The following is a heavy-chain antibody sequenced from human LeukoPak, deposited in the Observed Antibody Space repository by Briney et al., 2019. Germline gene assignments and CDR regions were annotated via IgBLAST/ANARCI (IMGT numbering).Heavy chain of an antibody. J-gene: IGHJ3*02. CDR2: IIPIFGTA. CDR1: GGTFSSYA. V-gene: IGHV1-69*06. Sequence: SVKVSCKASGGTFSSYAISWVRQAPGQGLEWMGGIIPIFGTANYAQKFQGRVTITADKSTSTAYMELSSLRSEDTAVYYFAKDGYSGYVAAFDIWGQGAKVPVSS. CDR3: AKDGYSGYVAAFDI. D-gene: IGHD5-12*01.